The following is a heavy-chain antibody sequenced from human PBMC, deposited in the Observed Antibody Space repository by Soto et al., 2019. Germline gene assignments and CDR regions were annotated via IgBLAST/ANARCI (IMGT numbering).Heavy chain of an antibody. Sequence: QVQLVQSGAEVKKPGASVKVSCKASGYTFTSYAMHWVRQAPGQRLEWMGWINAGNGNTKYSQKFQGRVTITRDTSESTDYMELSSLRSEDTAVYYCASSYSNYALIDYYYYGMDVWGQGTTVTVSS. J-gene: IGHJ6*02. CDR3: ASSYSNYALIDYYYYGMDV. V-gene: IGHV1-3*01. D-gene: IGHD4-4*01. CDR2: INAGNGNT. CDR1: GYTFTSYA.